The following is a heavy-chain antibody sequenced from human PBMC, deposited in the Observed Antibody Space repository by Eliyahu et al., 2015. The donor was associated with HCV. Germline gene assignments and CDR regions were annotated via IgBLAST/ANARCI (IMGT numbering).Heavy chain of an antibody. J-gene: IGHJ4*02. CDR2: IIPILGIA. CDR1: GGTFSSYT. Sequence: QVQLVQSGAEVKKPGSSVKVSCKASGGTFSSYTISWVRQAPGQGLEWMGRIIPILGIANYAQKFQGRVTITADKSTSTAYMELSSLRSEDTAVYYCARDRPRLETYKLENGVAIDYWGQGTLVTVSS. CDR3: ARDRPRLETYKLENGVAIDY. V-gene: IGHV1-69*08. D-gene: IGHD1-1*01.